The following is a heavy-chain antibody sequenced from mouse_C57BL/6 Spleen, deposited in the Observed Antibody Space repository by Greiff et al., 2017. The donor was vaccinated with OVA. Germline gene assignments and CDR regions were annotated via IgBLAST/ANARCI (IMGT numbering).Heavy chain of an antibody. CDR3: ARIGERDEVYYYAMDY. J-gene: IGHJ4*01. CDR2: ISSGSSTI. CDR1: GFTFSDYG. D-gene: IGHD2-14*01. Sequence: EVKLVESGGGLVKPGGSLKLSCAASGFTFSDYGMHWVRQAPEKGLEWVAYISSGSSTIYYADTVKGRFTISRDNAKNTLFLQMTSLRSEDTAMYYCARIGERDEVYYYAMDYWGQGTSVTVSS. V-gene: IGHV5-17*01.